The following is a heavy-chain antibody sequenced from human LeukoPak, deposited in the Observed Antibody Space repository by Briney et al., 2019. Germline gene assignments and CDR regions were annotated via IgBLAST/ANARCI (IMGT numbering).Heavy chain of an antibody. Sequence: SETLSLTCTVSGGSISSSSYYWGWIRQPPGKGLEWIGSIYYSGSTYYNPSLKSRVTISVDTSKNQFSLKLSSVTAADTAVYYCARHIPLGYCSSTSCSPRTNWFDPWGQGTLVTVSS. V-gene: IGHV4-39*01. CDR1: GGSISSSSYY. CDR2: IYYSGST. J-gene: IGHJ5*02. D-gene: IGHD2-2*01. CDR3: ARHIPLGYCSSTSCSPRTNWFDP.